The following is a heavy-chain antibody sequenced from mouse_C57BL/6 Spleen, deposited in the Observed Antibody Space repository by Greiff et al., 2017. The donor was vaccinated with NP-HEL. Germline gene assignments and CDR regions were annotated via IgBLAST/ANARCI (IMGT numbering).Heavy chain of an antibody. Sequence: EVKLEESGPELVKPGASVKMSCKASGYTFTDYNMHWVKQSHGKSLEWIGYINPNNGGTSYNQKFKGKATLTVNKSSSTAYMELRSLTSEDSAVYYCARRGYDGFDYWGQGTTLTVSS. CDR2: INPNNGGT. J-gene: IGHJ2*01. CDR1: GYTFTDYN. D-gene: IGHD2-2*01. V-gene: IGHV1-22*01. CDR3: ARRGYDGFDY.